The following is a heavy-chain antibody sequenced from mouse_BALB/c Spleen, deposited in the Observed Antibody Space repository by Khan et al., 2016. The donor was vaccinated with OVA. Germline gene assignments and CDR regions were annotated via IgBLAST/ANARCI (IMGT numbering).Heavy chain of an antibody. CDR3: ARREYNETMDC. CDR1: GFTFTNYG. J-gene: IGHJ4*01. D-gene: IGHD6-1*01. Sequence: QIQLVQSGPELKKPGETVQISCKASGFTFTNYGMNWVKQAPGKGLKWMGWINTYTGEPTFADDFKGRFAFSLQTSVSTAIWQINSLKNEDTATAFCARREYNETMDCWGQGTSVTVSS. CDR2: INTYTGEP. V-gene: IGHV9-3-1*01.